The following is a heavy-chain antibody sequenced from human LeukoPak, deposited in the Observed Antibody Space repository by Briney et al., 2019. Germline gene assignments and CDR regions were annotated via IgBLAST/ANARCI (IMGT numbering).Heavy chain of an antibody. D-gene: IGHD3-22*01. J-gene: IGHJ4*02. CDR3: ARHMDGTYYYDSSGYYPIDY. V-gene: IGHV4-39*01. CDR1: GGSISSSSYY. CDR2: IYYSGST. Sequence: SETLSLTCTVSGGSISSSSYYWGWLRQPPGKGLEWIGSIYYSGSTYYNPSLKSRVTISVDTSKNQFSLKLSSVTAADTAVYYCARHMDGTYYYDSSGYYPIDYWGQGTLVTVSS.